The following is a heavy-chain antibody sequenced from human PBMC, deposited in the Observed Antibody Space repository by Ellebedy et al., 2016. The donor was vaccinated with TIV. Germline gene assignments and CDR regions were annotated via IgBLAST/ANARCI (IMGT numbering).Heavy chain of an antibody. CDR2: ITESGGNT. Sequence: PGGSLRLSCAASGLTFSSHAMSWVRQAPGKGLEWVSSITESGGNTYYADSVKGRVTISRDNSKDTLFLQMKSLRAEDTAIYFCARDPVGVGPAFDVWGQGTMVTVSS. V-gene: IGHV3-23*01. J-gene: IGHJ3*01. CDR3: ARDPVGVGPAFDV. D-gene: IGHD4-23*01. CDR1: GLTFSSHA.